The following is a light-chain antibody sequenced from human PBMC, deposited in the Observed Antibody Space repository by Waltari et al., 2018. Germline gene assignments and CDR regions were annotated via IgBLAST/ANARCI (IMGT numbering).Light chain of an antibody. V-gene: IGLV3-1*01. J-gene: IGLJ2*01. Sequence: SYDLTQPPSVSVSPGQTATITCSGDKLGDKYTSWYQQRPGQSPILVIFQDTNRPSGIPARFAGSNSGNTATLAISGTQPMDEAKYYCQAWDSGTVVFGGGTMLTVL. CDR2: QDT. CDR1: KLGDKY. CDR3: QAWDSGTVV.